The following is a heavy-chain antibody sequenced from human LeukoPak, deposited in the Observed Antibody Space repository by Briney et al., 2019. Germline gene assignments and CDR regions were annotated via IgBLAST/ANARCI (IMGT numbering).Heavy chain of an antibody. CDR3: ATGGSGSS. CDR1: GFTFISYG. D-gene: IGHD3-10*01. Sequence: GGSLRLSCAASGFTFISYGMHWVRQAPGKGLEWMAVISYDGSDKYYVDSVKGRFTISRDNAKNSLSLQMTSLRAEDTAVYYCATGGSGSSWGQGTLVTVSS. J-gene: IGHJ5*02. V-gene: IGHV3-30*03. CDR2: ISYDGSDK.